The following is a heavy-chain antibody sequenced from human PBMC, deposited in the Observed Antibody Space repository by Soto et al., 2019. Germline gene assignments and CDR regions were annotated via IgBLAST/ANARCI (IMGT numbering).Heavy chain of an antibody. V-gene: IGHV2-5*01. CDR1: GFSLSTIGVG. CDR2: IYWNDDK. CDR3: ANLGIKIWSLDY. J-gene: IGHJ4*02. Sequence: SGPTLVNPTQTLTLTCTFSGFSLSTIGVGVGWIRQPPGKALEWLALIYWNDDKRYSPSLKSRLTITKDTSKNQVVLTMTNMDPVDTATYYCANLGIKIWSLDYWGQGTLVTVSS. D-gene: IGHD5-18*01.